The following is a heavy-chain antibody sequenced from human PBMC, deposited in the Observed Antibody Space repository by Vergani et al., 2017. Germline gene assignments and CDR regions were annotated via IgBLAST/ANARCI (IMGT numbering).Heavy chain of an antibody. V-gene: IGHV1-18*01. CDR3: ARDPDIVVVXAAPYYYYYYGMDV. CDR2: ISAYNGNT. D-gene: IGHD2-2*01. Sequence: QVQLVQSGAEVKKPGASVKVSCKASGYTFSTYGISWVRQAPGQGLEWMGWISAYNGNTNYPEKFQGRLTMTTDTSTSTAYMELRSLRSDDTAVYYCARDPDIVVVXAAPYYYYYYGMDVWGQGTTVTVSS. J-gene: IGHJ6*02. CDR1: GYTFSTYG.